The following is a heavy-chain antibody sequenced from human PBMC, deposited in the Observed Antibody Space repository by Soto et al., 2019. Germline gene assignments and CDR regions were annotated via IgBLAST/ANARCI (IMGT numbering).Heavy chain of an antibody. CDR1: GFTFSGYA. Sequence: PGGSLRLSCAASGFTFSGYAMSWVRQAPGKGLEWVSAISGSGGSTYYADSVKGRFTISRDNSKNTLYLQMNSLRAEDTAVYYCAKELLYPCSGGSCYQPDWFDPWGQGTLVTVSS. V-gene: IGHV3-23*01. CDR2: ISGSGGST. CDR3: AKELLYPCSGGSCYQPDWFDP. J-gene: IGHJ5*02. D-gene: IGHD2-15*01.